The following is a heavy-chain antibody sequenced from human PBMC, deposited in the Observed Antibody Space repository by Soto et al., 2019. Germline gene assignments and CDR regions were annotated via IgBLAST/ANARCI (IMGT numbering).Heavy chain of an antibody. CDR1: GGTFSSYA. V-gene: IGHV1-69*12. Sequence: QVQLVQSGAEVKKPGSSVKVSCKASGGTFSSYAISWVRQAPGQGLEWMGGIIPIFGTANYAQKFQGRVTITADESTSTAYMELSSLRSEDTGLYYCARYRYGYSYFDYWGQGTLVTVSS. CDR2: IIPIFGTA. D-gene: IGHD5-18*01. J-gene: IGHJ4*02. CDR3: ARYRYGYSYFDY.